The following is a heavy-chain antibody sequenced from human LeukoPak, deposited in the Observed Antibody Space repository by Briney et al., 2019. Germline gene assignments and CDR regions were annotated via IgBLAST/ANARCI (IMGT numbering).Heavy chain of an antibody. Sequence: GGSLRLSCAASGFTFSNYAMRWVRQAPGKGLEWVSGISGSGDSTYYANSVKGRFTISRDNSKNTLYLQMNSLRAEDTAVYYCANDGAYYDSSTDAFDIWGQGTMVTVSS. V-gene: IGHV3-23*01. J-gene: IGHJ3*02. CDR1: GFTFSNYA. D-gene: IGHD3-22*01. CDR2: ISGSGDST. CDR3: ANDGAYYDSSTDAFDI.